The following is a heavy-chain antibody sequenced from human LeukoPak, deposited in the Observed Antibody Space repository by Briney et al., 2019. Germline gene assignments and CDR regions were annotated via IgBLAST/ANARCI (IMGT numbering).Heavy chain of an antibody. J-gene: IGHJ4*02. CDR2: ISGSGGST. V-gene: IGHV3-23*01. CDR3: ARGPYCSTTTCYTTGLFDY. Sequence: PGGSLRLSCAASGFTLSSYAMSWVRQAPGKGLEWVSAISGSGGSTYYADSVKGRFTISRDNSKNTLYLQMNSLRAEDTAVYYCARGPYCSTTTCYTTGLFDYWGQGTLVTLSS. CDR1: GFTLSSYA. D-gene: IGHD2-2*02.